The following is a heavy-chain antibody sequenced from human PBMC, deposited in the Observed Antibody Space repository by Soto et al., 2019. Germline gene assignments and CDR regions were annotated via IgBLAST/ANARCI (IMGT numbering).Heavy chain of an antibody. J-gene: IGHJ1*01. CDR1: GFTFSSYG. D-gene: IGHD2-21*01. V-gene: IGHV3-23*01. Sequence: GGSLRLSCAASGFTFSSYGMSWVRQAPGKGLEWVSVISGSGGSTYYADSVKGRFTLSRDNSKNTVYLQMDSLRAEDTAVYYCAKDSPAGVPLVRELHDWGQGTLVTVSS. CDR2: ISGSGGST. CDR3: AKDSPAGVPLVRELHD.